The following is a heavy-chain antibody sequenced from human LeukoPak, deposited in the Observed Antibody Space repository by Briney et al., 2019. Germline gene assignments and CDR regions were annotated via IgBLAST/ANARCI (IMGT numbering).Heavy chain of an antibody. Sequence: GRSLRLSCAASGFSFSSYGMHWVRQAPGKGLEWVALIWYDGSNKYYGDSVKGRFTISRDNSKNTLYLQMNSLRAEDTAVYYCAKVHGSSANSVIDYWGQGTLVTVSS. D-gene: IGHD4/OR15-4a*01. V-gene: IGHV3-33*06. CDR1: GFSFSSYG. J-gene: IGHJ4*02. CDR2: IWYDGSNK. CDR3: AKVHGSSANSVIDY.